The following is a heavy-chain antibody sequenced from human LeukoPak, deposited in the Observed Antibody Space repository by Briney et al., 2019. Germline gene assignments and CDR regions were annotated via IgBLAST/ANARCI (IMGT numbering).Heavy chain of an antibody. Sequence: PGGSLRLSCSASGFTFSSYAMHWVRQAPGKELEWVSGISGSGGSTYYADSVKGRFTISRDNSKNTLYMQMNSLRVEDTAVYYCAKDHSPTYWGQGTLVTVSS. J-gene: IGHJ4*02. CDR2: ISGSGGST. CDR3: AKDHSPTY. D-gene: IGHD1-1*01. CDR1: GFTFSSYA. V-gene: IGHV3-23*01.